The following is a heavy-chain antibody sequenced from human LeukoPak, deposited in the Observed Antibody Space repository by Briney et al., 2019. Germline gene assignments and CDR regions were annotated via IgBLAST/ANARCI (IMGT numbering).Heavy chain of an antibody. D-gene: IGHD6-6*01. V-gene: IGHV3-23*01. CDR3: AKDSYEYSSSSLFDY. J-gene: IGHJ4*02. CDR1: GFTFSSYA. Sequence: GGSLRLSCAASGFTFSSYAMSWVRQAPGKGREWGSAISGSGGSTYYADSVKGRFTIVRDNTKNTLYLQMNSLRAEDTAVYYCAKDSYEYSSSSLFDYWGQGTLVTVSS. CDR2: ISGSGGST.